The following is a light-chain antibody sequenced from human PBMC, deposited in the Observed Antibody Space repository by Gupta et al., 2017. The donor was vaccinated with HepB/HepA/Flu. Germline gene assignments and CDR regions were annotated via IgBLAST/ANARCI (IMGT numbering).Light chain of an antibody. CDR3: SSYTSSSTPYV. J-gene: IGLJ1*01. CDR2: DVS. Sequence: ALPHPASVSGSPGPSITISCTCTSSDVGGYNYVSWYQQHPGKAPKLMIYDVSNRPSGVSNRFSGSKSGNTASLTISGLQAEDEADYYCSSYTSSSTPYVFGTGTKVTVL. CDR1: SSDVGGYNY. V-gene: IGLV2-14*01.